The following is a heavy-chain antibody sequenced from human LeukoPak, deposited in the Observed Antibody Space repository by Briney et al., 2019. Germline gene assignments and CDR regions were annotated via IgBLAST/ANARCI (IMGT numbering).Heavy chain of an antibody. D-gene: IGHD3-9*01. CDR3: ARRTTYFGWLPSESPSCFDY. CDR2: IYHSGST. Sequence: SETLSLTCTVSGYSIRSGYYWGWIRQPPGQGLEWIGSIYHSGSTYYNPSLKSRVTILVDTSKNQFSLKLSSVTAADTAVYYCARRTTYFGWLPSESPSCFDYWGQGTLVTVSS. J-gene: IGHJ4*02. CDR1: GYSIRSGYY. V-gene: IGHV4-38-2*02.